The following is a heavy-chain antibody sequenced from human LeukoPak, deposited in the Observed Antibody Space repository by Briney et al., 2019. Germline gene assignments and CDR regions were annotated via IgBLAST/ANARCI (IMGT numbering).Heavy chain of an antibody. V-gene: IGHV1-2*02. CDR1: GYTFTGYY. CDR3: ARGRTTVTSL. Sequence: GASVKVSCRASGYTFTGYYMHWVRQAPGQGLEWMGWINPNTGVTHYAQNLQGRVTMTRDTSISTAYMELSSLRSEDTAVYYCARGRTTVTSLWGQGTLVTVSS. D-gene: IGHD4-17*01. CDR2: INPNTGVT. J-gene: IGHJ4*02.